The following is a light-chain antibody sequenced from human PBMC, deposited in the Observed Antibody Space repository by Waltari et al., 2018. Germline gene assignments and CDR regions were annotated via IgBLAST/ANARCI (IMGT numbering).Light chain of an antibody. V-gene: IGKV3-11*01. CDR3: QQRNNWG. CDR2: DAS. CDR1: QSVSNY. J-gene: IGKJ1*01. Sequence: EIVLTQSPATLSLSPGERATLSCRASQSVSNYLAWYPQKPGQAPRLLIYDASNRAAGIPDRFSGSGSGTDFTLTISSLEPEDFAVYYCQQRNNWGFGQGTKVEIK.